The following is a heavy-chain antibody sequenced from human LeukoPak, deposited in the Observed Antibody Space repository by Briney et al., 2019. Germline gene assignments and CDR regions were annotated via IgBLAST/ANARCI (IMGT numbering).Heavy chain of an antibody. V-gene: IGHV3-48*04. Sequence: PGGSLRLSCAASGFAFSSYSMDWVRQAPGKGLELVSYISSNSRTTYYADSVKGRFTISRDNAKSSLFLQMNSLRAEDTAVYYCARCSSTGCASSPLAGYLYWGQGTLVTVSS. CDR2: ISSNSRTT. CDR3: ARCSSTGCASSPLAGYLY. CDR1: GFAFSSYS. D-gene: IGHD2-2*01. J-gene: IGHJ4*02.